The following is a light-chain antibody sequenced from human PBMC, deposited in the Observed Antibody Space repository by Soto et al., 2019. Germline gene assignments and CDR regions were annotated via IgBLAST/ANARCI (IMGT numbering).Light chain of an antibody. CDR2: EVD. V-gene: IGLV2-14*01. CDR1: YTDVGGYNR. J-gene: IGLJ3*02. Sequence: QSVLTQPASVSGSPGQSITFSCTGTYTDVGGYNRVSWYQHHAGKGPKMLIFEVDNRPSGISDRFSGSKSGDTASLTISDLQAEDEADYYCVSYIESSLTHWVFXGGTKVNVL. CDR3: VSYIESSLTHWV.